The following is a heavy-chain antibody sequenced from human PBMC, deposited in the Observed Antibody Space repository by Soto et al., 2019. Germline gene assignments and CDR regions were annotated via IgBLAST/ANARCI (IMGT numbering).Heavy chain of an antibody. CDR1: GYTFISYA. D-gene: IGHD2-21*01. CDR2: INAGNGNT. V-gene: IGHV1-3*01. J-gene: IGHJ6*02. Sequence: ASVKVSCKASGYTFISYAMHWVRQAPGQRLEWMGWINAGNGNTKYSQKFQGRVTITRDTSASTAYMELSSLRSEDTAVYYCARGGQLAIVWDYYYGMDVWGQGTTVTVSS. CDR3: ARGGQLAIVWDYYYGMDV.